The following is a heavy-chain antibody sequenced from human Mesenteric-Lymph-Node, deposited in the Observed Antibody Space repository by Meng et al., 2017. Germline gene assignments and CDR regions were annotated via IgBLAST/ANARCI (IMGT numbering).Heavy chain of an antibody. J-gene: IGHJ6*02. CDR1: GFTFSSYS. CDR2: ISSSSSYI. CDR3: ARDYYSSGWYIPPYYYYGMDV. D-gene: IGHD6-19*01. Sequence: GESLKFSCAASGFTFSSYSMNWVRQAPGKGLEWVSSISSSSSYIYYADSVKGRFTISRDNAKNSLYLQMNSLRAEDTAVYYCARDYYSSGWYIPPYYYYGMDVWGQGTTVTVSS. V-gene: IGHV3-21*01.